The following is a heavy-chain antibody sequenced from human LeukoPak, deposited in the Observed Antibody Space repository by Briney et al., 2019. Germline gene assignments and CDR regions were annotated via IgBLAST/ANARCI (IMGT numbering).Heavy chain of an antibody. D-gene: IGHD6-13*01. CDR1: GGSISSYC. CDR3: ARHGSGSSLDY. V-gene: IGHV4-59*08. J-gene: IGHJ4*02. CDR2: MYYRGSA. Sequence: SETLSLTCTVSGGSISSYCWSWIRQPPGKGLEWIGYMYYRGSANYNPSLKSRVTMSVDTSKNQFSLNLSSVTAADTAVYYCARHGSGSSLDYWGQGTLVTVSS.